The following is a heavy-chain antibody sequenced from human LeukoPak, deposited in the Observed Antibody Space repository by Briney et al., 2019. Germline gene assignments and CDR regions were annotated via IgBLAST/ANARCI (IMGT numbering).Heavy chain of an antibody. CDR1: GFTFSSYA. CDR3: ARDRHYGWNGYSYGMDV. CDR2: IAYERSNK. J-gene: IGHJ6*02. Sequence: GGSLRLSCAASGFTFSSYAMHWVRQAPGKGLEWVAAIAYERSNKYYADSVKGRFTISRDNSKNTLYMQMNSLRVEDTAVYYCARDRHYGWNGYSYGMDVWGRGTTVTVSS. D-gene: IGHD1-1*01. V-gene: IGHV3-30-3*01.